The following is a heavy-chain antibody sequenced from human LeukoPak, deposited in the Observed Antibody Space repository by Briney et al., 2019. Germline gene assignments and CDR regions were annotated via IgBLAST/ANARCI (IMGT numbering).Heavy chain of an antibody. D-gene: IGHD2-2*01. J-gene: IGHJ3*02. CDR1: GGTFSSYA. Sequence: SVKVSCKASGGTFSSYAISWVRQAPGQGLEWMGGIIPIFGTANYAQKFQGRVTITADESTSTAYMELSSLKSEDTAVYYCARVCSSPSCYPGYDAFDIWGQGTMVTVSS. CDR3: ARVCSSPSCYPGYDAFDI. V-gene: IGHV1-69*13. CDR2: IIPIFGTA.